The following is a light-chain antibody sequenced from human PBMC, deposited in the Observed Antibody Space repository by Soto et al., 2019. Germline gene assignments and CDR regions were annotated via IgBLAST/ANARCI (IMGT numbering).Light chain of an antibody. V-gene: IGLV2-23*01. CDR3: CSYAGRDTWV. CDR1: STDIASYNF. Sequence: QLVLTQPASVSGSPGQSITISCIGTSTDIASYNFVSWYQHHPGKAPKVIIYESVERPSGVSGRFSASKSGNTASLTITRLQAEDEAAYYCCSYAGRDTWVFGTGTKLTVL. J-gene: IGLJ1*01. CDR2: ESV.